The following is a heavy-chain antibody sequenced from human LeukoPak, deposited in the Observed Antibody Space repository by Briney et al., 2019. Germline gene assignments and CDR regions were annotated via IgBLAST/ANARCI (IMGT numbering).Heavy chain of an antibody. J-gene: IGHJ4*02. V-gene: IGHV3-30-3*01. CDR2: ISYDGSNK. CDR1: GFTFSSYA. CDR3: ARVLRRYSYGYFDY. D-gene: IGHD5-18*01. Sequence: GGSLRLSCAASGFTFSSYAMHWVRQAPGKGLEWVAVISYDGSNKYYADSVKGRFTISRDNSKNTLYLQMNSLRAEDTAVYYCARVLRRYSYGYFDYWGQGTLVTVSS.